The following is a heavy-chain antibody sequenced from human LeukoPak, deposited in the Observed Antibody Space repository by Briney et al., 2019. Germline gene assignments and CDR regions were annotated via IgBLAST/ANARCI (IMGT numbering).Heavy chain of an antibody. D-gene: IGHD3-10*01. V-gene: IGHV4-39*01. CDR3: ARRKGYYGSGRGKNWFDP. Sequence: SETLSLTCTVSGGSISSSSYYWGWIRQPPGKGLEWIGSIYYSGSTYYNPSLKSRVTISVDTSKNQFSPKLSSVTAADTAVYYCARRKGYYGSGRGKNWFDPWGQGTLVTVSS. CDR1: GGSISSSSYY. CDR2: IYYSGST. J-gene: IGHJ5*02.